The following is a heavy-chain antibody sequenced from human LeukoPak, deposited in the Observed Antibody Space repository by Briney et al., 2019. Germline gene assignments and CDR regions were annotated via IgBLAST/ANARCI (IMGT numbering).Heavy chain of an antibody. J-gene: IGHJ6*02. CDR2: INSDGSST. Sequence: PGGSLRLSGAGSGFTFSSYWMHWVRQAPGKGLVWVSRINSDGSSTSYADSVKGRFTISRDNAKNTLYLQMNSLRAEDTAVYYCARVLGPWLVPFDYYYGMDVWGQGTTVTVSS. D-gene: IGHD6-19*01. V-gene: IGHV3-74*01. CDR3: ARVLGPWLVPFDYYYGMDV. CDR1: GFTFSSYW.